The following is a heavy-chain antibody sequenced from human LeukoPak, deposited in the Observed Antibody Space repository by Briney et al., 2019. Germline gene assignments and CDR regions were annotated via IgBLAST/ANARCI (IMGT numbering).Heavy chain of an antibody. CDR2: IFYSGST. D-gene: IGHD3-10*01. J-gene: IGHJ3*02. CDR1: GVSISITTYC. CDR3: AKSNGYGLVDI. Sequence: SETLSLTCTVSGVSISITTYCCGCVRQPPGGGLEWIGNIFYSGSTSNSPSLRSRVTISLATSRNRFSLKLNSLTAADTAVYYCAKSNGYGLVDIWGQGTMVTVSS. V-gene: IGHV4-39*07.